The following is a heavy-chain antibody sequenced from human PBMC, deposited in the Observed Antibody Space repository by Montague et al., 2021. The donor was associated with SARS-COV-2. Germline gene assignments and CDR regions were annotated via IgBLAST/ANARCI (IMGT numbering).Heavy chain of an antibody. CDR1: GFTFRSYA. D-gene: IGHD3-16*01. Sequence: SLRLSCAASGFTFRSYAMHWVRQAPGKGLEWVAVISYDGSNKYYADSVKGRFTISRDNSKNTLYLQMNSLRAEDTAVYYCARDRDDYIWGSYENFDYWGQGTLVTVSS. CDR2: ISYDGSNK. V-gene: IGHV3-30*04. J-gene: IGHJ4*02. CDR3: ARDRDDYIWGSYENFDY.